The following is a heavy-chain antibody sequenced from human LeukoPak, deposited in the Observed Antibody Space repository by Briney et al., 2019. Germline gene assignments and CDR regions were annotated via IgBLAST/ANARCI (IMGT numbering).Heavy chain of an antibody. V-gene: IGHV4-61*02. Sequence: SQTLFLTCDVSGGSISGGTHYWTWIRQPVGKGLEWLGRIFTSGSPTYNSSLKSRLTISIDKSRNQFSLRLSSVTAADTAIYYCARRWNYKDAFDIWGQGTMVIVSS. D-gene: IGHD1-7*01. J-gene: IGHJ3*02. CDR3: ARRWNYKDAFDI. CDR2: IFTSGSP. CDR1: GGSISGGTHY.